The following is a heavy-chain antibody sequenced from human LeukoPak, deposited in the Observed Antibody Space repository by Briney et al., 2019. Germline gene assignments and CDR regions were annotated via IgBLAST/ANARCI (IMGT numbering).Heavy chain of an antibody. CDR1: GFTFNSYG. CDR3: ARGNDY. V-gene: IGHV3-23*01. Sequence: GGSLRLSCAASGFTFNSYGMQWVRQAPGKGLEWVSTISGGGGSTYYADSVKGRFSISRDNSKNTLYLQMNSLRAEDTAVYYCARGNDYWGQGTLVTVSS. CDR2: ISGGGGST. J-gene: IGHJ4*02.